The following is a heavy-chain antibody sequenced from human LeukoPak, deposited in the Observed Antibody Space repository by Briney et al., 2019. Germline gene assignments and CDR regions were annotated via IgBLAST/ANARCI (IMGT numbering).Heavy chain of an antibody. CDR1: GFTFSTYA. CDR2: ISGSGDRT. D-gene: IGHD6-19*01. CDR3: AKEQGGSGWSRGLDS. J-gene: IGHJ4*02. Sequence: PGGSLRLSCAASGFTFSTYAMTWVRQAPGKGLEWVSAISGSGDRTYYADSVKGRFTISRDNSKNTLSLQMNSLRAEDTAVYYCAKEQGGSGWSRGLDSWGQGTLVTVSS. V-gene: IGHV3-23*01.